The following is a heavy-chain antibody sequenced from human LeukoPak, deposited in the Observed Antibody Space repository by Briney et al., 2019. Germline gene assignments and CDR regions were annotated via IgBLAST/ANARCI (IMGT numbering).Heavy chain of an antibody. CDR2: IYYSGST. Sequence: SETLPLTCTVSGGSISSSSYYWGWIRQPPGKGLEWIGSIYYSGSTYYNPSLKSRVTISVDTSKNQFSLKLSSVTAADTAVYYCARTEYYYGSGSYYNVPYYFDYWGQGTLVTVSS. J-gene: IGHJ4*02. CDR1: GGSISSSSYY. CDR3: ARTEYYYGSGSYYNVPYYFDY. V-gene: IGHV4-39*01. D-gene: IGHD3-10*01.